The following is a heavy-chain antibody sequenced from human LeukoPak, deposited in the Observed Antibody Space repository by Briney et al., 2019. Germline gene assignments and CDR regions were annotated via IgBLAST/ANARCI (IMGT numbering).Heavy chain of an antibody. CDR2: INSDGSWT. V-gene: IGHV3-74*01. CDR3: VKEGYYGWGSSPTFYFDY. D-gene: IGHD3-10*01. Sequence: PGGSLRLSCAASGNYWMHWVRQAPGKGLVWVSHINSDGSWTSYADSAKGRFTISRDNSRNTVFLQMNRLRPEDTAVYYCVKEGYYGWGSSPTFYFDYWGQGTRVTVSS. J-gene: IGHJ4*02. CDR1: GNYW.